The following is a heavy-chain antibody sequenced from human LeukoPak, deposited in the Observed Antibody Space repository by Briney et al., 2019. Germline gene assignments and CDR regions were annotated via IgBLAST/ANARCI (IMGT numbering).Heavy chain of an antibody. Sequence: GGSLSLSCVVSGFPFSTNFMSWVRQAPGERLEWVSVIYSGGSTYYADSVKGRFTISRDNSKNTLYLQMNSLRAEDTAVYYCARTRVDTTTFDYFDYWGQGTLVTVSS. CDR1: GFPFSTNF. D-gene: IGHD4-11*01. V-gene: IGHV3-53*01. CDR3: ARTRVDTTTFDYFDY. J-gene: IGHJ4*02. CDR2: IYSGGST.